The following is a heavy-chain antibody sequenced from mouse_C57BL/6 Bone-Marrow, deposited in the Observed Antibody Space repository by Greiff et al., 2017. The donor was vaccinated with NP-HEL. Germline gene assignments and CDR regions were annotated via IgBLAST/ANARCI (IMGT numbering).Heavy chain of an antibody. CDR2: ISNLAYSI. D-gene: IGHD1-1*01. V-gene: IGHV5-15*01. J-gene: IGHJ1*03. CDR3: ARLLTTVVDRYFDV. Sequence: EVQVVESGGGLVQPGGSLKLSCAASGFTFSDYGMAWVRQAPRKGPEWVAFISNLAYSIYYADTVTGRFTISRENAKNTLYLEMSSLRSEDTAMYYCARLLTTVVDRYFDVWGTGTTVTVSS. CDR1: GFTFSDYG.